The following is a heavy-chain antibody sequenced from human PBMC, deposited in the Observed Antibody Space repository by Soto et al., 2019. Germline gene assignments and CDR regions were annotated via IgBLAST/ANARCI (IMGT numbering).Heavy chain of an antibody. CDR2: ISHNGNT. CDR3: ARGYCTSDSCYPPDAFDI. D-gene: IGHD2-15*01. V-gene: IGHV4-34*01. Sequence: QVQLQQWGAGLLKPSETLSLTCAVYVGSFNGYYWSWIRQPPGKVLEWIGEISHNGNTNYNPSLKSRVTISVDTSKNQVSLKLSSVTAADTAVYYCARGYCTSDSCYPPDAFDIWGQGTMVTVSS. J-gene: IGHJ3*02. CDR1: VGSFNGYY.